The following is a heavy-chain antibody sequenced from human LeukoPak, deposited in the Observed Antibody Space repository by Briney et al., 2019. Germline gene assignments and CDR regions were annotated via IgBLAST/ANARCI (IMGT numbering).Heavy chain of an antibody. Sequence: SVKVSCXTSGGTFSSYVISWVRQAPGQGLEWMGRIIPIFGKTNYAQRFQGRVTITADESTSTAYMELSSLRSEDTAMYYCAIDSSGYQNPFDYWGQGTLVTVSS. CDR2: IIPIFGKT. CDR3: AIDSSGYQNPFDY. D-gene: IGHD3-22*01. J-gene: IGHJ4*02. V-gene: IGHV1-69*13. CDR1: GGTFSSYV.